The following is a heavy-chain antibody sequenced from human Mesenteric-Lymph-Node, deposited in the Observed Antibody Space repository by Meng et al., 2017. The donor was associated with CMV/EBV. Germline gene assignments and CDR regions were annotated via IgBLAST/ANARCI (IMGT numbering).Heavy chain of an antibody. J-gene: IGHJ4*02. CDR1: GFTFDDYA. Sequence: GGSLRLSCAASGFTFDDYAMHWVRQAPGKGLEWVSLISWDGGSGYYADSVKGRFTISRDNSKNSLYLQMNSLRAEDTALYYCAKEYSSGWYYFDYWGQGTLVTVSS. D-gene: IGHD6-13*01. CDR3: AKEYSSGWYYFDY. CDR2: ISWDGGSG. V-gene: IGHV3-43D*03.